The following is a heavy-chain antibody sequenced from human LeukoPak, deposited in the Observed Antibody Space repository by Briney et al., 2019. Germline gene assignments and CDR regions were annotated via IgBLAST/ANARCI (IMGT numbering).Heavy chain of an antibody. J-gene: IGHJ4*02. CDR3: ARALRYDDSSGYYAY. V-gene: IGHV1-2*02. CDR2: INYNSGAT. D-gene: IGHD3-22*01. Sequence: GASVKVSCKGSGYTFSGYYMHCVRQAPGQGLEWMGWINYNSGATNYAQALQGRVTMTRDTSITIFYMELSSLRSDDTAVYYCARALRYDDSSGYYAYWGQGTLVTVSS. CDR1: GYTFSGYY.